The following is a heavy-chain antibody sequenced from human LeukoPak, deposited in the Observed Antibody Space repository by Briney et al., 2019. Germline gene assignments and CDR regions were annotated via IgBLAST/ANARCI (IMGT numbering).Heavy chain of an antibody. CDR2: IYYSGST. V-gene: IGHV4-30-4*08. J-gene: IGHJ3*02. Sequence: SETLSLTCTVSGGSISSGDYYWSWIRQPPGKGLEWIGYIYYSGSTYYNPSLKSRVTISVDTSKNQFSLKLSSVTAADTAVYYCARGGHGYAFDIWGQGTMVTVSS. CDR3: ARGGHGYAFDI. CDR1: GGSISSGDYY.